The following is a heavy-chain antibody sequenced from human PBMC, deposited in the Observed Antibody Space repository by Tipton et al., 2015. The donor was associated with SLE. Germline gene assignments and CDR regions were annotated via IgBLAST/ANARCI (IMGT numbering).Heavy chain of an antibody. J-gene: IGHJ3*02. CDR2: IYYSGST. V-gene: IGHV4-61*08. D-gene: IGHD5-18*01. CDR3: AREDTARAFDI. Sequence: TLSLTCTVSGGSISSGDYYWSWIRQPPRKGLEWIGYIYYSGSTNYNPSLKSRVTISVDTSKNQFSLKLSSVTAADTAVYYCAREDTARAFDIWGQGTMVTVSS. CDR1: GGSISSGDYY.